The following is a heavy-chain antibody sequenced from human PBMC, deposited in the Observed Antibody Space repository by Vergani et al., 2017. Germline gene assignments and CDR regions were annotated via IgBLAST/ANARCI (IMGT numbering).Heavy chain of an antibody. D-gene: IGHD1-26*01. CDR2: IYYIGST. V-gene: IGHV4-39*07. J-gene: IGHJ4*02. Sequence: HLQLQESGPGLVKPSETLSLTCTVSGGSISSSSNYWGWILQPPGKGLEWIGSIYYIGSTYYNPSLKSRVTISVDTSKNQFSLKLSSVTAADTAVYYCARAHKVGALSLGYWGQGTLVTVSS. CDR1: GGSISSSSNY. CDR3: ARAHKVGALSLGY.